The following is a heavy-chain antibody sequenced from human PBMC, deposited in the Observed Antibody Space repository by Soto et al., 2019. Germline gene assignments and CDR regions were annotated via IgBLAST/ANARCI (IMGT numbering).Heavy chain of an antibody. V-gene: IGHV4-31*03. CDR2: IYYSGST. CDR1: GGSISSGGYY. CDR3: ARGGPQQLVHQYHYGMDV. J-gene: IGHJ6*02. Sequence: SETLSLTCTVSGGSISSGGYYWSWIRQHPGKGLEWIGYIYYSGSTYYNPSLKSRVTISVDTSKNQFSLKLSSVTAADTAVYYCARGGPQQLVHQYHYGMDVWGQGTTVTVS. D-gene: IGHD6-13*01.